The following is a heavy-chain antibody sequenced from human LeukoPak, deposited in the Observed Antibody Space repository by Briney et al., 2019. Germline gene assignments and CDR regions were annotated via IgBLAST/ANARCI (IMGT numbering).Heavy chain of an antibody. D-gene: IGHD2-2*01. CDR2: INPNSGGT. CDR1: GYTFTGYY. CDR3: ARDVYCGSTSCQKEEVRFDY. V-gene: IGHV1-2*02. J-gene: IGHJ4*02. Sequence: ASVKVSCKASGYTFTGYYMHWVRQAPGQGLEWMGWINPNSGGTNYAQKFQGRVTMTRDTSISTAYMELSRLRSDDTAVYYCARDVYCGSTSCQKEEVRFDYWGQGTLVTVSS.